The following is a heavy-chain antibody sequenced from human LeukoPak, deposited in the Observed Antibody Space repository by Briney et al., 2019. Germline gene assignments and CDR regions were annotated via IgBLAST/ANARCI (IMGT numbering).Heavy chain of an antibody. CDR2: INPNSGGT. CDR1: GYTFTGYY. Sequence: ASVKVSCKASGYTFTGYYMHWVRQAPGQGLEWMGWINPNSGGTNYAQKFQGRVTMTRDTSISTAYMELSRLRSDDTAVYYCARGVTMVRGVSVGSNDYWGQGTLVTVSS. D-gene: IGHD3-10*01. J-gene: IGHJ4*02. CDR3: ARGVTMVRGVSVGSNDY. V-gene: IGHV1-2*02.